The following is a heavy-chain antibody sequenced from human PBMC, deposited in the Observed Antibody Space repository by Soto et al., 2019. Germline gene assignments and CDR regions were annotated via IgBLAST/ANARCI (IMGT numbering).Heavy chain of an antibody. Sequence: GGSLRLSCEGSGVTVSSHAMTGIRQVPGKGPEWVSTITADGGTYYADSVKGRFAMSRDTSESTLYLQMNSLGAEDTAAYYCAPHVSCSGGSCQYDAFAIRGQGTMVTVSS. CDR1: GVTVSSHA. V-gene: IGHV3-23*01. J-gene: IGHJ3*02. D-gene: IGHD2-15*01. CDR3: APHVSCSGGSCQYDAFAI. CDR2: ITADGGT.